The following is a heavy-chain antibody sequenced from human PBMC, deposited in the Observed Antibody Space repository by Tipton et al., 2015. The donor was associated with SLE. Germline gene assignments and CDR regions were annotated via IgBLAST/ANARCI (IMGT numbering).Heavy chain of an antibody. V-gene: IGHV4-31*02. CDR3: ARQGAAGPGRPFGY. J-gene: IGHJ4*02. CDR2: ISYSGTT. D-gene: IGHD6-13*01. Sequence: SLRLSCNVSGASITSGYFYWTWIRQHPGKGLDWIGYISYSGTTYYNPPLKSRVTISGDTSKNQVSLKLTSVTAADTAVYYCARQGAAGPGRPFGYWGQGTLVTVSS. CDR1: GASITSGYFY.